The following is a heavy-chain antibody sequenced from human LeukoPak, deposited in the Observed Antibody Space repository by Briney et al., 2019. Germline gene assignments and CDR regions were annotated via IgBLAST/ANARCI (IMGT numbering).Heavy chain of an antibody. D-gene: IGHD3-9*01. V-gene: IGHV1-46*01. CDR1: GYTFTGYY. CDR2: INPSGGST. J-gene: IGHJ4*02. CDR3: ARVRDTYYDILTGEFDY. Sequence: ASVKVSCKASGYTFTGYYMHWVRQAPGQGLEWMGIINPSGGSTSYAQKFQGRVTMTRDTSTSTVYMELSSLRSEDTAVYYCARVRDTYYDILTGEFDYWGQGTLVTVSS.